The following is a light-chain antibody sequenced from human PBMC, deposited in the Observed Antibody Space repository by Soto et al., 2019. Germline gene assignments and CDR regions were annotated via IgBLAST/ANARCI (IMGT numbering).Light chain of an antibody. CDR3: QQTYATPIT. J-gene: IGKJ5*01. CDR1: QSISSH. V-gene: IGKV1-39*01. Sequence: DIRMTQSPSSLSASVGDTVTITCRASQSISSHLNWYQQKPGKATNLLIYGASTLQSGVPYRVSGSESGTDVTLTITSLQPEECATYDCQQTYATPITFGQGTRLEIK. CDR2: GAS.